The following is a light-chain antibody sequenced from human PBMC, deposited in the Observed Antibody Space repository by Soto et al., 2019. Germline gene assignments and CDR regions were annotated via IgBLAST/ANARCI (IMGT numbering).Light chain of an antibody. CDR2: DAS. CDR1: QSVSNR. J-gene: IGKJ1*01. V-gene: IGKV1-5*01. CDR3: QEYSTYSHT. Sequence: DIQMTQSPSTLSASLGDRVTITCRASQSVSNRLAWYQQKPGKAPKLLIYDASNLESGVPSRFSGSGSGTEFILTISSLQPDDFASYYCQEYSTYSHTFGQGTKVEIK.